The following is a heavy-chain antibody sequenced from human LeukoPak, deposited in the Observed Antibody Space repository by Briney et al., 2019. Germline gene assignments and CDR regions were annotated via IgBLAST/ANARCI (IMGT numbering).Heavy chain of an antibody. CDR2: ISAYNGNT. CDR3: ARDKNYDILTGTYYYYGMDV. V-gene: IGHV1-18*01. CDR1: GYTFTSYD. D-gene: IGHD3-9*01. Sequence: ASVKVSCKASGYTFTSYDINWVRQATGQGREWMGWISAYNGNTNYAQKLQGRLTMTTDTSTSTAYMELRSLRSDDTAVYYCARDKNYDILTGTYYYYGMDVWGQGTTVTVSS. J-gene: IGHJ6*02.